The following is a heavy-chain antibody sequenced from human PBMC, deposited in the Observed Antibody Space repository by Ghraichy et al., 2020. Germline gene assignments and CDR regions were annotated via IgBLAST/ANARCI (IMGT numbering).Heavy chain of an antibody. CDR2: ISYTGST. CDR1: GGSINNGNYY. CDR3: AGTKRGGWQSWFDP. Sequence: SQTLSLTCTVSGGSINNGNYYWSWIRQHPGKGLEWIGYISYTGSTFYNPSLKSRVTISADTSKNQFSLKLSSVTAADTAVYYCAGTKRGGWQSWFDPWGQGTLVTVSS. J-gene: IGHJ5*02. D-gene: IGHD6-19*01. V-gene: IGHV4-31*03.